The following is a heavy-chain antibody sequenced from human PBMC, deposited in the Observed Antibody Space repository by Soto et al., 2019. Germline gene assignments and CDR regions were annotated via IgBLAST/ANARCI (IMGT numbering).Heavy chain of an antibody. Sequence: PSETVALTCAVYGGSFSGYYWSWIRQPPGRGLEWIGEINHSGTTNNNPSLKSRVTISVDTSKNQFSLKVSSVTAADTAVYYCARRTAGLPETYYTYWFDPWGPGRLVTVFS. CDR2: INHSGTT. CDR3: ARRTAGLPETYYTYWFDP. V-gene: IGHV4-34*01. J-gene: IGHJ5*02. CDR1: GGSFSGYY. D-gene: IGHD3-3*01.